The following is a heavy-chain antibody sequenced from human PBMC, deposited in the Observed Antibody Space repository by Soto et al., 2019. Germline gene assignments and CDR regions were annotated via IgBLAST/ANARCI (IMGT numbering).Heavy chain of an antibody. J-gene: IGHJ6*02. D-gene: IGHD3-10*02. CDR3: AKDREGYYVATV. CDR2: MSYDGSYK. V-gene: IGHV3-30*18. CDR1: GFTLSSNG. Sequence: GGSLRLSCAASGFTLSSNGMHWLRRAPGKGLEWVALMSYDGSYKYYADSVKGRFTISRDNSKNTLYLQMNSLRAEDTAVYYCAKDREGYYVATVWGQGTTVTVSS.